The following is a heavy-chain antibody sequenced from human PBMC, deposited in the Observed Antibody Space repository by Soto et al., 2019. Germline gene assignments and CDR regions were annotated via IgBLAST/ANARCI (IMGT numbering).Heavy chain of an antibody. CDR1: GYTFTSYG. Sequence: GASVKVSCKASGYTFTSYGISWVRQAPGQGLEWMGGIIPIFGTANYAQKFQGRVTITADESTSTAYMELSSLRSEDTAVYYCARWAVAGIRGAIEIDYWGQGTLVTVSS. V-gene: IGHV1-69*13. CDR2: IIPIFGTA. CDR3: ARWAVAGIRGAIEIDY. D-gene: IGHD6-19*01. J-gene: IGHJ4*02.